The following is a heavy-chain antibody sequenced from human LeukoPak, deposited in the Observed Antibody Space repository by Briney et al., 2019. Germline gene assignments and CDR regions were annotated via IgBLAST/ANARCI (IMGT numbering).Heavy chain of an antibody. Sequence: GASVKVSCKASGYTFTSYDINWVRQATGQGLEWMGWMNPNSGNTGYAQKFQGGVTMTRNTSISTAYMELSSLRSEDTAVYYCARMYYDSSGYVFDYWGQGTLVTVSS. CDR3: ARMYYDSSGYVFDY. J-gene: IGHJ4*02. CDR1: GYTFTSYD. D-gene: IGHD3-22*01. V-gene: IGHV1-8*01. CDR2: MNPNSGNT.